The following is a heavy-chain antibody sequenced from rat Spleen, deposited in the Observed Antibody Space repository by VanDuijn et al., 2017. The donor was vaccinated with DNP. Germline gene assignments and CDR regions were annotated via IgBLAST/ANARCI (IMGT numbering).Heavy chain of an antibody. CDR2: MWSGGTT. V-gene: IGHV2-16*01. CDR1: GLSLSANG. D-gene: IGHD1-9*01. CDR3: VRSSYGYNRNWFAY. Sequence: QVQLKESGPGLMQPSETLSLTCTVSGLSLSANGVGWVRQPLGKGLEWIGAMWSGGTTDYNSTLKSRLSISRDTSKNQVLLKMNSLQTEDTAMYFCVRSSYGYNRNWFAYWGQGTLVTVSS. J-gene: IGHJ3*01.